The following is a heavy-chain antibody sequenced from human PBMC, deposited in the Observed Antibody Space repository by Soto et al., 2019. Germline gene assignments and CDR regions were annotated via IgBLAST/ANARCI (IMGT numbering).Heavy chain of an antibody. CDR2: TYYRSKWYN. D-gene: IGHD2-2*01. V-gene: IGHV6-1*01. CDR1: GDSVSSYSAA. J-gene: IGHJ6*02. Sequence: PSQTLSLTCVISGDSVSSYSAAWYWIRQSPSRGLEWLGRTYYRSKWYNDYAVSVKGQISINPDTSKNQFSLQLNSVTPEDTAVYYCARAAAPLKGMDVWGQGTTVTVSS. CDR3: ARAAAPLKGMDV.